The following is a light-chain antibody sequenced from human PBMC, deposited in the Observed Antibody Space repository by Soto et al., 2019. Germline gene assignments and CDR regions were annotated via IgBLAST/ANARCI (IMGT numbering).Light chain of an antibody. Sequence: QVTQSPSSLSASVGARVTITCRASQSISSYLNWYQQKPGKAPKLLIYKASTLKSGVPSRFSGSGSGTEFTLTISSLQPDDFATYYCQHYDSYSDAFGQGTKVDI. CDR1: QSISSY. CDR3: QHYDSYSDA. V-gene: IGKV1-5*03. J-gene: IGKJ1*01. CDR2: KAS.